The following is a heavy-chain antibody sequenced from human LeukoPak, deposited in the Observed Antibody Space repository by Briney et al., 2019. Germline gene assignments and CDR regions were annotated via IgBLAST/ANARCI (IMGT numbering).Heavy chain of an antibody. CDR3: ARKGANQASDY. J-gene: IGHJ4*02. Sequence: ASVKVSCKASGYTFTNYYMHWVRQAPGQGPEWMGIINPSGGSTTYAQKFQGRVTVTRDMSTSTVYMELSSLRSEDTAVYYCARKGANQASDYWGQGTLVTVSS. D-gene: IGHD1-14*01. CDR2: INPSGGST. V-gene: IGHV1-46*01. CDR1: GYTFTNYY.